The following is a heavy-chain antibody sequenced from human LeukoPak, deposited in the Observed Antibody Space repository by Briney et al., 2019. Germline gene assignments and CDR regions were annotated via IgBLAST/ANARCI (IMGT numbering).Heavy chain of an antibody. D-gene: IGHD1-26*01. CDR1: GLTFRSYW. CDR3: ASGGGATRSGYAFDM. V-gene: IGHV3-7*01. CDR2: IKPNGREK. Sequence: GGSLRLSCAASGLTFRSYWMSWVRQAPGKGLEWVANIKPNGREKYYVDSVKGRFTISRDNAKNSLYMQMNSLRAEDTAVYYCASGGGATRSGYAFDMWGQGTMVTVSS. J-gene: IGHJ3*02.